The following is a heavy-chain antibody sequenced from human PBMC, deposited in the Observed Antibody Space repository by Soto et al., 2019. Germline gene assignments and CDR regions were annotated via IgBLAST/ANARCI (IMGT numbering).Heavy chain of an antibody. CDR3: ARDSPRVDY. CDR2: INNGNT. CDR1: GCTFTNYG. J-gene: IGHJ4*02. V-gene: IGHV1-18*01. Sequence: QVQLVQSGAEVKKPGASVKVSCKASGCTFTNYGISWVRQAPGQGLEWMGWINNGNTNYAQKLQGRVTMTTDTSTSTAYMELRSLRSDDTAVYYCARDSPRVDYWGQGTLVTVSS.